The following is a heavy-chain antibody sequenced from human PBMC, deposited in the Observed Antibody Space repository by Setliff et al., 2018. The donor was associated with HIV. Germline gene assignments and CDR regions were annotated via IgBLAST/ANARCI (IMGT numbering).Heavy chain of an antibody. J-gene: IGHJ4*02. Sequence: ASVKVSCKASEYTFVDYYMHWVQQAPGKGLEWMGRVDPDDGETIYAEKFQDRLTITADASTDTTYMELSSLRSEDTAVYYCVIVPLYENVYDNIWGSYRPLDYWGQGTLVTAPQ. CDR3: VIVPLYENVYDNIWGSYRPLDY. CDR2: VDPDDGET. V-gene: IGHV1-69-2*01. D-gene: IGHD3-16*02. CDR1: EYTFVDYY.